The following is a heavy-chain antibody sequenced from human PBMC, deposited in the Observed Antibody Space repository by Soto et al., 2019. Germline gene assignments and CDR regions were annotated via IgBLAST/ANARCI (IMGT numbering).Heavy chain of an antibody. J-gene: IGHJ4*02. V-gene: IGHV4-39*01. CDR1: GGSISGSSYY. D-gene: IGHD1-26*01. Sequence: LSLTCTVSGGSISGSSYYWGWIRQPPGKGLEWIGSIYYSGSTYYNPSLKSRVTISVDTSKNQFSLKLSSVTAADTAVYYCARGGVGAPPLGYWGQGTLVTVSS. CDR2: IYYSGST. CDR3: ARGGVGAPPLGY.